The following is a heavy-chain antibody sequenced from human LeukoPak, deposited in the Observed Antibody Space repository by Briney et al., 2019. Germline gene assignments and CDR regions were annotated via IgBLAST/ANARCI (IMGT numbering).Heavy chain of an antibody. CDR2: TNPSGGST. V-gene: IGHV3-23*01. CDR1: GFTLSNYA. D-gene: IGHD2-15*01. Sequence: TGGSLRLSCAASGFTLSNYAMSWVRQAPGRGLEWVSATNPSGGSTYYADSVKGRFTISRDNSKNTLYLQMNSLRAEDTAVYYCAKGTYRSGNNCYYFDYWGQGTLVTVSS. CDR3: AKGTYRSGNNCYYFDY. J-gene: IGHJ4*02.